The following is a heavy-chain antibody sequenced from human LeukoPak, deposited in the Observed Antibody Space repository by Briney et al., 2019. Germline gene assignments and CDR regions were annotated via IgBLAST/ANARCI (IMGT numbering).Heavy chain of an antibody. J-gene: IGHJ4*02. CDR3: AREPGSSSELDY. Sequence: KPSETLSLTCTVSGGSISSSSYYWGWIRQPPGKGLEWIGSIYYSGSTYYNPSLKSRVTISVDTSKNQFSLKLSSVTAADTAVYYCAREPGSSSELDYWGQGTLVTVSS. CDR1: GGSISSSSYY. D-gene: IGHD6-6*01. CDR2: IYYSGST. V-gene: IGHV4-39*07.